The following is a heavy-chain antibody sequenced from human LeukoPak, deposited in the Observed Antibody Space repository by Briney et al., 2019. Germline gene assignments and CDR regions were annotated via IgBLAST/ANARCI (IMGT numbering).Heavy chain of an antibody. CDR2: INPSGGST. J-gene: IGHJ6*03. Sequence: ASVKVSCKASGYTFTSYYMHWVRQAPGQGLEWMGIINPSGGSTSYAQKFQGRVTMTRDTSTSTVYMELSSLRSEDTAVYYCAGDRGGDYGRGRYYYYYYMDVWGKGTTVTVSS. CDR1: GYTFTSYY. D-gene: IGHD4-17*01. V-gene: IGHV1-46*01. CDR3: AGDRGGDYGRGRYYYYYYMDV.